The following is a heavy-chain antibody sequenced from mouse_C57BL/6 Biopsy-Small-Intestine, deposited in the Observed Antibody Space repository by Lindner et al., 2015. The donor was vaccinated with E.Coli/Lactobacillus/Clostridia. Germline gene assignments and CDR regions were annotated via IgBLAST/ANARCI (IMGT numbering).Heavy chain of an antibody. CDR3: ARAYYDYFDY. V-gene: IGHV1-82*01. CDR2: IYPGDGDT. D-gene: IGHD2-4*01. Sequence: VQLQESGPELVKPGASVKISCKASGYAFSSSWMNWVKQRPGKGLEWIGRIYPGDGDTNYNEKFKGKATLTADKSSSTAYMQFSSLTSEDSAIYYCARAYYDYFDYWGQGTTLTVFS. CDR1: GYAFSSSW. J-gene: IGHJ2*01.